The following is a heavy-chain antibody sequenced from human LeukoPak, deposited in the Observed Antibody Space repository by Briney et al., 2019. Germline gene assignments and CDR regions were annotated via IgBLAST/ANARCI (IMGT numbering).Heavy chain of an antibody. CDR3: ASSSVGRLQH. J-gene: IGHJ1*01. Sequence: GALRLSCAASGFTFSSYGMHWVRQAPGKGLVWVSRINSDGGSTSYADSVKGRFTISRDNAKNTLYLQMNSLRAEDTAVYYCASSSVGRLQHWGQGTLVTVSS. CDR2: INSDGGST. CDR1: GFTFSSYG. V-gene: IGHV3-74*01.